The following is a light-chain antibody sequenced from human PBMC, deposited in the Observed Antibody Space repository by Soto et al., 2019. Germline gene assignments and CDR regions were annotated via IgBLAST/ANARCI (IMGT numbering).Light chain of an antibody. V-gene: IGLV2-8*01. CDR2: EVS. J-gene: IGLJ3*02. CDR3: SSYAGSNNWV. CDR1: SSDVGGYNY. Sequence: QSALTQPPSASGSPGQSVTISCTGTSSDVGGYNYVSWYQQHPGKAPKLMIYEVSKRPSGVPDRFSGSESGNTASLTVSGLQGEDEADYYCSSYAGSNNWVFGGGTKLTVL.